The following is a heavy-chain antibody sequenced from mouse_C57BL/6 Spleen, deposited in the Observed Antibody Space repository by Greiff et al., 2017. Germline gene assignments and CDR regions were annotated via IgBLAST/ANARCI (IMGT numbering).Heavy chain of an antibody. Sequence: EVKLVESGGGLVQSGRSPRLSCATSGFTFSDFYMEWVRQAPGKGLEWIAASRHKANDYTTEYSASVKGRFIVSRDSSPSILYLQIIALRPEATASYDCSRDAPTVVTATGVYYAMDYWGQGTSVTVSS. CDR3: SRDAPTVVTATGVYYAMDY. V-gene: IGHV7-1*01. CDR2: SRHKANDYTT. D-gene: IGHD2-9*01. CDR1: GFTFSDFY. J-gene: IGHJ4*01.